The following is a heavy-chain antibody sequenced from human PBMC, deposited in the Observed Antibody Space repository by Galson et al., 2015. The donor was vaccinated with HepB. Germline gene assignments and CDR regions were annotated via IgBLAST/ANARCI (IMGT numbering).Heavy chain of an antibody. J-gene: IGHJ4*02. CDR1: GFTFSNYW. V-gene: IGHV3-7*01. Sequence: SLRLSCAASGFTFSNYWMIWVRQAPGKGLEWVADIKQDGSERYYVDSVKGRFTISRDNTKNSLYLQMNSLRAEDTAVYYCARDVGGDIVGATVDYWGQGTLVTVSS. D-gene: IGHD1-26*01. CDR2: IKQDGSER. CDR3: ARDVGGDIVGATVDY.